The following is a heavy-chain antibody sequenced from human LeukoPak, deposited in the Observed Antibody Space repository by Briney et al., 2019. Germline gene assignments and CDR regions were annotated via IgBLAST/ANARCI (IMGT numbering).Heavy chain of an antibody. CDR3: ARDRSYYDSSGEGWYFDL. J-gene: IGHJ2*01. CDR1: GGSISSYY. CDR2: IYYSGST. Sequence: SETLSLTCTVSGGSISSYYWSWIRQPPGKGLEWIGYIYYSGSTNCNPSLQSRVTISVDTSKNQFSLKLSSVTAADTAVYYCARDRSYYDSSGEGWYFDLWGRGTLVTVSS. D-gene: IGHD3-22*01. V-gene: IGHV4-59*01.